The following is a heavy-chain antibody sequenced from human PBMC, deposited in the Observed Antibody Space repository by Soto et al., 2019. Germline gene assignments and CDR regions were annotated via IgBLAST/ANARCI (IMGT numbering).Heavy chain of an antibody. D-gene: IGHD4-17*01. CDR3: ARENCGVTTCGLDY. J-gene: IGHJ4*02. CDR2: IYYSGNT. Sequence: SETLSLTCTASGGSISSGGHYWSWIRQHPGKGLEWIGHIYYSGNTYYNPSLKSRVTISVDTSKNQFSLKLSSVTAADTAVYYCARENCGVTTCGLDYWGQGTPVTVS. V-gene: IGHV4-31*03. CDR1: GGSISSGGHY.